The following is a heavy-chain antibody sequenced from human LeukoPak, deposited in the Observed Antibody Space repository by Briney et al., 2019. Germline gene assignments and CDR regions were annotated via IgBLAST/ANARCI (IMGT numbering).Heavy chain of an antibody. CDR2: ISYDSRSI. D-gene: IGHD1-26*01. V-gene: IGHV3-21*01. Sequence: GGSLRLSCEASGFTFSPYGMTWVRQAPGKGLEWVSTISYDSRSIGYADSVKGRFTISRDNSKNTLYLQMNSLRAEDTAVYYCARDRVGATDYFDYWGQGTLVTVSS. CDR3: ARDRVGATDYFDY. CDR1: GFTFSPYG. J-gene: IGHJ4*02.